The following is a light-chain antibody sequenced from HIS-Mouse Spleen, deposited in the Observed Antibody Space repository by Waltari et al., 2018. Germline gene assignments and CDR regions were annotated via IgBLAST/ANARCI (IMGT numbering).Light chain of an antibody. V-gene: IGLV3-10*01. CDR3: YSTDSSGNHRV. CDR1: ALPNNY. J-gene: IGLJ2*01. Sequence: SYQLTQPPSVPVSQAQTARTTCPGDALPNNYAYWCQQKSGQPPVLVIYEDSKRPSGIPERFSGSSSGTMATLTISGAQVEDEADYYCYSTDSSGNHRVFGGGTKLTVL. CDR2: EDS.